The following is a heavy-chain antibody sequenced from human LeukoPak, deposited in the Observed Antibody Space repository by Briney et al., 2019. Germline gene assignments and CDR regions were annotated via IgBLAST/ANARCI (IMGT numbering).Heavy chain of an antibody. D-gene: IGHD2-2*01. CDR2: INPSGGST. J-gene: IGHJ3*02. CDR1: GYTFTSSY. Sequence: ASVKVSCKASGYTFTSSYMHWVRQAPGQGLEWMGIINPSGGSTSYAQKFQGRVTMTRDMSTNTVYMELSSLRSEDTAVYYCARLGYCSSTSCYGAFDIWGQGTMVTVSS. V-gene: IGHV1-46*01. CDR3: ARLGYCSSTSCYGAFDI.